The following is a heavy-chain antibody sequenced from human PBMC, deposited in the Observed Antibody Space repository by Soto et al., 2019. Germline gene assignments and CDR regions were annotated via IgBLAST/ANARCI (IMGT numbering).Heavy chain of an antibody. D-gene: IGHD7-27*01. V-gene: IGHV1-18*01. CDR1: GYTFTSYG. CDR3: ARDEDWGGGLGTYWFDP. CDR2: ISAYNGNT. Sequence: ASVKVSCKASGYTFTSYGISWVRQAPGQGLEWMGWISAYNGNTNYAQKLQGRVTMTTDTSTSTAYMELRSLRSDDTAVYYCARDEDWGGGLGTYWFDPWGQGTLVTVSS. J-gene: IGHJ5*02.